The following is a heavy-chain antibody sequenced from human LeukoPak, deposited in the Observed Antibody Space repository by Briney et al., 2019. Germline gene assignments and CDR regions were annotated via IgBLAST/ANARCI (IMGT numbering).Heavy chain of an antibody. D-gene: IGHD6-13*01. CDR3: AKFVAAGSDY. Sequence: GGSLRLSCAASGFTFSSYGMHWVRQAPGKGLEWVAVISYDGSNKYYADSVKGRFTISRDNSKNTLYLQMNSLRAEDTAVYYCAKFVAAGSDYWGQGTLVTVSS. J-gene: IGHJ4*02. V-gene: IGHV3-30*18. CDR1: GFTFSSYG. CDR2: ISYDGSNK.